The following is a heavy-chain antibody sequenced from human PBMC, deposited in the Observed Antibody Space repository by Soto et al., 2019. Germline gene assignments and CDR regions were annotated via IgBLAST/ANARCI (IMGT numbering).Heavy chain of an antibody. Sequence: PGGSLRLSCAASGFTFSSYSMNWVRQAPGKGLEWVSYISSSSSTIYYADSVKGRFTISRDNAKNSLYLQMNSLRAEDTAVYYCARAPMITFGGVIAPLDYWGQGTLVTVSS. CDR2: ISSSSSTI. CDR1: GFTFSSYS. CDR3: ARAPMITFGGVIAPLDY. V-gene: IGHV3-48*01. J-gene: IGHJ4*02. D-gene: IGHD3-16*02.